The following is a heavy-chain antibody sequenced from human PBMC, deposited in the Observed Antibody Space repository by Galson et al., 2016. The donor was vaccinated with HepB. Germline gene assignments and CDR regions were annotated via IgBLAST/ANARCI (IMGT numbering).Heavy chain of an antibody. J-gene: IGHJ4*02. CDR3: ARASYYYDSSDYRASYYFDY. CDR1: GFTFSTYA. Sequence: SLRLSCAASGFTFSTYAMSWVRQAPGKRLEWVSLISGGNTYYADSVRGRFTISRDNSKNTLYLQMNSLRAEDTAVYHCARASYYYDSSDYRASYYFDYWGQGTLVTVSS. CDR2: ISGGNT. D-gene: IGHD3-22*01. V-gene: IGHV3-23*01.